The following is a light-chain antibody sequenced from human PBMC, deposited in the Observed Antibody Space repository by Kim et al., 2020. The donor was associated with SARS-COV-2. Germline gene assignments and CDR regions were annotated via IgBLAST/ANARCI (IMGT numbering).Light chain of an antibody. CDR3: QQYDDWPPWT. CDR1: QGVSDN. Sequence: SVGESATISCRASQGVSDNLAWYQQKPGQAPRLLIYGASTRATGIPARFSGSGSGTELTLTISSLQSEDSAVYYCQQYDDWPPWTFGQGTKVDIK. J-gene: IGKJ1*01. V-gene: IGKV3-15*01. CDR2: GAS.